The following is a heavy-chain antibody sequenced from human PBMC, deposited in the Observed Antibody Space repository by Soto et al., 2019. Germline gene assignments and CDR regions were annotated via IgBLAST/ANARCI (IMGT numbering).Heavy chain of an antibody. CDR3: ARTLEDIVATAFDD. CDR2: INHSGST. D-gene: IGHD5-12*01. Sequence: SETLSLTCAVYGGSFSGYYWSWIRQPPGKGLEWIGEINHSGSTNYNPSLKSRVTISVDTSKNQFSLKLSSVTAADTAVYYCARTLEDIVATAFDDWGQGTLVTVSS. V-gene: IGHV4-34*01. J-gene: IGHJ4*02. CDR1: GGSFSGYY.